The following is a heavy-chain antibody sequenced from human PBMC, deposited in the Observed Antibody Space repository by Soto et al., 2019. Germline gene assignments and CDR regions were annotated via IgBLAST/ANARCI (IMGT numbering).Heavy chain of an antibody. V-gene: IGHV4-59*01. Sequence: SSETLSLTCPVSGGSISSYYWSWIRQPPGKGLEWIGYIYYSGSTNYNPSLKSRVTISVDTSKNQFSLKLSSVTAADTAVYYCARDMVRGWGATWTFDIWGQGTMVTVSS. CDR3: ARDMVRGWGATWTFDI. CDR2: IYYSGST. CDR1: GGSISSYY. J-gene: IGHJ3*02. D-gene: IGHD3-10*01.